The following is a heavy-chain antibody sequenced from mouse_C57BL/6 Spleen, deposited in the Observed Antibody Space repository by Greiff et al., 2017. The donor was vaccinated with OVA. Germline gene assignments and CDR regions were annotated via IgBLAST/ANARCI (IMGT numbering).Heavy chain of an antibody. CDR1: GFTFSSYA. CDR2: ISSGGDYI. V-gene: IGHV5-9-1*02. CDR3: TGYYGSSYAMDY. D-gene: IGHD1-1*01. J-gene: IGHJ4*01. Sequence: EVMLVESGEGLVKPGGSLKLSCAASGFTFSSYAMSWVRQTPEKRLEWVAYISSGGDYIYYADTVKGRFTISRDNARNTLYLQMSSLKSEDTAMYYCTGYYGSSYAMDYWGQGTSVTVSS.